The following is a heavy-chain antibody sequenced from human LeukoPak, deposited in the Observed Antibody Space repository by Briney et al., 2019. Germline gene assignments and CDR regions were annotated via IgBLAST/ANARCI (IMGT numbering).Heavy chain of an antibody. CDR1: GGSISSYY. CDR2: IYYSGST. Sequence: ASETLSLTCTVSGGSISSYYWSWIRQPPGKGLEWIGYIYYSGSTNYNPSLKSRVTISVDTSKNQFSLKLSSVTAADTAVYYCARAPHLGWFGELLHYFDYWGQGTLVTVSS. D-gene: IGHD3-10*01. V-gene: IGHV4-59*01. CDR3: ARAPHLGWFGELLHYFDY. J-gene: IGHJ4*02.